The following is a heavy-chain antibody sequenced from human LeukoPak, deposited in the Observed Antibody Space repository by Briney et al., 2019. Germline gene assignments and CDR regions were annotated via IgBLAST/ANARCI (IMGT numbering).Heavy chain of an antibody. V-gene: IGHV3-53*01. J-gene: IGHJ6*04. CDR3: AREIGYYFDSDDSRLRGRLDV. D-gene: IGHD3-22*01. Sequence: GGSLRLSCAASGFTINTNYMNWVRQTPGRGLEWLSVIYPGGVTKYAESVKGRFTVSRDIAKNTVYLEMNDLRAEDTALYYCAREIGYYFDSDDSRLRGRLDVWGKGTSVTVSS. CDR1: GFTINTNY. CDR2: IYPGGVT.